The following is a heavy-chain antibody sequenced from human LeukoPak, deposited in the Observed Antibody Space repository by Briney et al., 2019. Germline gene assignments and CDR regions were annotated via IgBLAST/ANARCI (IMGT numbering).Heavy chain of an antibody. J-gene: IGHJ4*02. CDR3: ARDQNGYSSGWYSGFDY. V-gene: IGHV3-21*01. Sequence: GGSLRLSRSASGFTFSSYSMNWVRQAPGKGLEWVSSISTSSIYIYYADSVKGRFTISRDNAKNSLYLQMNSLRAEDTAVYYCARDQNGYSSGWYSGFDYWGQGTLVTVSS. CDR1: GFTFSSYS. D-gene: IGHD6-19*01. CDR2: ISTSSIYI.